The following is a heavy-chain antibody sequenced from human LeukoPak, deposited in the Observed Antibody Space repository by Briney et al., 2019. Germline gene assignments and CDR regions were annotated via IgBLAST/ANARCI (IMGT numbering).Heavy chain of an antibody. CDR2: ISDSGDNT. CDR3: AKDRPEID. CDR1: GFTFRNYS. J-gene: IGHJ4*02. D-gene: IGHD6-6*01. Sequence: GGSLRLSCAASGFTFRNYSMSWVRQAPGKGLEWVSTISDSGDNTYYADSVKGRFTISRDNSKNTLYLQMNSLRAEDTAAYYCAKDRPEIDWGQGTLVTVSS. V-gene: IGHV3-23*01.